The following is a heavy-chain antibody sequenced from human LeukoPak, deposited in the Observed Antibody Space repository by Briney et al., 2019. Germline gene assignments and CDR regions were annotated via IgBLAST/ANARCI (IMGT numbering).Heavy chain of an antibody. V-gene: IGHV4-59*08. J-gene: IGHJ4*02. CDR2: IYYSGNT. CDR3: ARASNYDFWSGYSAELEY. D-gene: IGHD3-3*01. Sequence: ASETLSLTCTVSGGSISSYYWSWIWQPPGKGLEWIGYIYYSGNTNYNPSLKSRVTISVDTSRNQFSLKLNSVTAADTAVYYCARASNYDFWSGYSAELEYWGQGTLVTVSS. CDR1: GGSISSYY.